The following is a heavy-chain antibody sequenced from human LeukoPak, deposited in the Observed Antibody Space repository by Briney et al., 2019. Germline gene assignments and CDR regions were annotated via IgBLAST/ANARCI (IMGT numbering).Heavy chain of an antibody. CDR1: GFTFSIYA. CDR3: VKGATVTTRPNFDY. D-gene: IGHD4-17*01. CDR2: ISGGGGTT. J-gene: IGHJ4*02. Sequence: GGSLRLSCAASGFTFSIYAMTWVRQAPGKGLEWVSVISGGGGTTYYGDSVKGRFTISRDNSKNTLFLQMNSLRIEDTATYYCVKGATVTTRPNFDYWGQGTVVTVSS. V-gene: IGHV3-23*01.